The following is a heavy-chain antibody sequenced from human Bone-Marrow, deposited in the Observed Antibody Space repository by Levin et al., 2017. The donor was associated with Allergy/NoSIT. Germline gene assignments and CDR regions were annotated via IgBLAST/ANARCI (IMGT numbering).Heavy chain of an antibody. CDR2: INHSGST. J-gene: IGHJ5*02. Sequence: SETLSLTCAVYGGSFSGYYWSWIRQPPGKGLEWIGEINHSGSTNYNPSLKSRVTISVDTSKNQFSLKLSSVTAADTAVYYCAASHSSSWYLWFDPWGQGTLVTVSS. CDR1: GGSFSGYY. CDR3: AASHSSSWYLWFDP. D-gene: IGHD6-13*01. V-gene: IGHV4-34*01.